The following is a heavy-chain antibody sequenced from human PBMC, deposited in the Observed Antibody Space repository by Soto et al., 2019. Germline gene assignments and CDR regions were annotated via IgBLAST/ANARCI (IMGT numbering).Heavy chain of an antibody. CDR3: AKAALYCSGGSCYPYYYYYMDV. D-gene: IGHD2-15*01. CDR1: GFTFSSYA. Sequence: PGGSRRLSCAASGFTFSSYAMHWVRQAPGKGLEYVSAISSNGGSTYYANSVKGRFTISRDNSKNTLYLQMDSLRAEDTAVYYCAKAALYCSGGSCYPYYYYYMDVWGKGTTVTVSS. V-gene: IGHV3-64*01. J-gene: IGHJ6*03. CDR2: ISSNGGST.